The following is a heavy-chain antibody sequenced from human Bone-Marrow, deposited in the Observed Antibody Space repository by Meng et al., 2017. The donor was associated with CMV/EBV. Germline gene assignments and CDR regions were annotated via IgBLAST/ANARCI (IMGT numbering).Heavy chain of an antibody. V-gene: IGHV3-23*01. CDR2: ISGSGGST. D-gene: IGHD5-18*01. CDR1: GFTFSSYA. CDR3: ARGGYSYGRRGDY. Sequence: GGSLRLSCAASGFTFSSYAMSWVRQAPGKGLEWVSAISGSGGSTYYADSVKGRFTISRDNSKNTLYLQMNSLRAEDTAVYYCARGGYSYGRRGDYWGQGTLVTVSS. J-gene: IGHJ4*02.